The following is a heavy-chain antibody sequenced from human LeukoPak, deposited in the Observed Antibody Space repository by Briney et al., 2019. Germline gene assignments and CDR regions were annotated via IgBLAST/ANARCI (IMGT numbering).Heavy chain of an antibody. CDR2: IFYSGST. CDR1: GGSISSSYYY. J-gene: IGHJ3*02. Sequence: SETLSLTCTVSGGSISSSYYYWGWIRQPPGKGLEWIGSIFYSGSTYYNPSLKSRVTISEDTSKNQFSLKLSSVTAADTAVYYCTFNLGSGSYAFDIWGQGTMVTVSS. CDR3: TFNLGSGSYAFDI. V-gene: IGHV4-39*07. D-gene: IGHD3-10*01.